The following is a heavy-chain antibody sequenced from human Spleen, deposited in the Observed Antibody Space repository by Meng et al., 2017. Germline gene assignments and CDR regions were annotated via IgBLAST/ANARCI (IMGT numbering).Heavy chain of an antibody. Sequence: QHGLWLRQPGALVKVSCKAAGYTLTSYRINWLRQAPGKGLEGMGWIDTKTGSPRYAQGFKGRLVFSSDTSVSTAYLEISGLKADDTAVYYCTRDGYSDCSRTSCFDYWGQGTLVTVSS. CDR1: GYTLTSYR. CDR3: TRDGYSDCSRTSCFDY. J-gene: IGHJ4*02. CDR2: IDTKTGSP. V-gene: IGHV7-4-1*02. D-gene: IGHD2-2*01.